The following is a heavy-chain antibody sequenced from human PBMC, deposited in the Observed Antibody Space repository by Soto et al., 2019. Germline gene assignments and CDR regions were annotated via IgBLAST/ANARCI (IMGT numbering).Heavy chain of an antibody. CDR1: GFTFSSHG. D-gene: IGHD5-12*01. Sequence: AQLLESGGGSVQPGGSLRLSCAASGFTFSSHGMSWIRQAPGKGLEWISGLSRGGGSTYYVDSVKGRFTISRDNAKNTLDLIRKSLRVEDTALYYCARDGQYRTDGFDIWGQGTMVTVSS. CDR3: ARDGQYRTDGFDI. J-gene: IGHJ3*02. CDR2: LSRGGGST. V-gene: IGHV3-23*01.